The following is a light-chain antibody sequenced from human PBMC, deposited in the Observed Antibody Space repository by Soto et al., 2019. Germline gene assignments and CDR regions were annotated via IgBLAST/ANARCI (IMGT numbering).Light chain of an antibody. V-gene: IGLV2-14*03. CDR2: DVS. CDR1: SSDVGGYNY. CDR3: SSYTSSSTLSVV. J-gene: IGLJ2*01. Sequence: QSALTQPASVSGSPGQSIAISCTGTSSDVGGYNYVSWYQHHPGKAPKLMIYDVSNRPSGVSNRFSGSKSGNTASLTISGLQAEDEADSYCSSYTSSSTLSVVFGGGTKVTVL.